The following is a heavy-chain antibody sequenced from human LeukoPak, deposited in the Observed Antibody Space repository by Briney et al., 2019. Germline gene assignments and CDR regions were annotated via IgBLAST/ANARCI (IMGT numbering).Heavy chain of an antibody. CDR1: GYTFTNYD. V-gene: IGHV1-8*01. D-gene: IGHD6-13*01. CDR3: AVLVPGLPFDY. Sequence: ASVKVSCKASGYTFTNYDINWVRQATGQGLEWMGWMNPNSGNTGYAQRFQGRLTMTRSTSISTAYMELCSLRTEDTAVYYCAVLVPGLPFDYWGQGTLVTVSS. CDR2: MNPNSGNT. J-gene: IGHJ4*02.